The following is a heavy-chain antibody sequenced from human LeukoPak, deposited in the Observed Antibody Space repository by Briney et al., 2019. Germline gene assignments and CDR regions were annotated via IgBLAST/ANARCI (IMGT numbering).Heavy chain of an antibody. Sequence: PSQTLSLTCTVSGGSISSGDYYWSWIRQPPGKGLEWIGYIYYSGSTYYNPSLKGRVTLSVDTSKNQFSLKLSSVTAADTAVYYCAREGQGSTHFDYWGQGTLVTVSS. CDR1: GGSISSGDYY. D-gene: IGHD2-2*01. CDR3: AREGQGSTHFDY. CDR2: IYYSGST. V-gene: IGHV4-30-4*08. J-gene: IGHJ4*02.